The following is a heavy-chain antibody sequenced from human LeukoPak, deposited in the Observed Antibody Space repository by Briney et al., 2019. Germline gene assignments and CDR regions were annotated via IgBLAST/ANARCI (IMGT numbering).Heavy chain of an antibody. D-gene: IGHD6-13*01. V-gene: IGHV3-11*04. CDR3: ARGPEYSSSWDALDI. J-gene: IGHJ3*02. CDR2: ISSSGSTI. Sequence: GGSLRLSCAASGFTFSDYYMSWIRQAPGKGLEWVSYISSSGSTIYYADSVKGRFTISRDNAKNSLYLQMNSLRAEDTAVYYCARGPEYSSSWDALDIWGQGTMVTVSS. CDR1: GFTFSDYY.